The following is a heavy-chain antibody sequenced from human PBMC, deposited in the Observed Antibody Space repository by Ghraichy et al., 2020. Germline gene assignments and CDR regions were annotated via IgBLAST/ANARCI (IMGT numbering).Heavy chain of an antibody. Sequence: GGSLRLSCAASEYSVSRNNRRGVGQGPGEGIEKVAVIYSGGTSYYADSVKGRFTISRDNSQNTLFLQMNRLRADDTALYYCAGGGRTGNAPLGNWGQGTLVIVSS. CDR1: EYSVSRNN. CDR2: IYSGGTS. CDR3: AGGGRTGNAPLGN. V-gene: IGHV3-66*01. D-gene: IGHD1-1*01. J-gene: IGHJ4*02.